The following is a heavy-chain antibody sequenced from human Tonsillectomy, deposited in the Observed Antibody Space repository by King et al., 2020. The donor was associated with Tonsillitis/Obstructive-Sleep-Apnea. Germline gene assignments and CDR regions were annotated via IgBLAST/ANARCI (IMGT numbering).Heavy chain of an antibody. V-gene: IGHV3-30*03. CDR3: ATAKFTHCSDGSSYTYYAMDV. D-gene: IGHD2-15*01. CDR1: AFTFRTSG. Sequence: VQLVESGGGLVQPGRSLRLSCAASAFTFRTSGMHWVRQAPGKGLEWVAMISHDGSNEYYADSVKGRFTISRDNSKNSLSLQMTSLRPEDTGLYYCATAKFTHCSDGSSYTYYAMDVWGQETTVTVSS. J-gene: IGHJ6*02. CDR2: ISHDGSNE.